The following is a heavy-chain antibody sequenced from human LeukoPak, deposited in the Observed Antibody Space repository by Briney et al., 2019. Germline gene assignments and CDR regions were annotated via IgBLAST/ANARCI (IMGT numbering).Heavy chain of an antibody. J-gene: IGHJ6*03. V-gene: IGHV1-8*03. CDR1: GYSFTSYD. D-gene: IGHD6-19*01. Sequence: ASVKVSCKASGYSFTSYDINWVRQVTGQGLEWMGWMNPKSGSTGYAQKFQGRVTITRNTSISTAYMEVSSLRYEDTAVYYCARRAVDNSYYYYMDVWGKGTTVTVSS. CDR2: MNPKSGST. CDR3: ARRAVDNSYYYYMDV.